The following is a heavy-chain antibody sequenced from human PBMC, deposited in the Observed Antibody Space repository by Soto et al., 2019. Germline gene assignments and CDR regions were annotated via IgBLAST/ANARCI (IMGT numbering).Heavy chain of an antibody. J-gene: IGHJ6*02. V-gene: IGHV3-9*01. CDR2: ISWNSGSI. CDR1: GFTFDDYA. D-gene: IGHD1-26*01. Sequence: EVQLVESGGGLVQPGRSLRLSCAASGFTFDDYAMHWVRQAPGKGLEWVSGISWNSGSIGYADSVKGRFTISRDNAKNSLYLQMNSRRAEDTALYYCAKARSGSYYARSYYGMDVWGQGTTVTVSS. CDR3: AKARSGSYYARSYYGMDV.